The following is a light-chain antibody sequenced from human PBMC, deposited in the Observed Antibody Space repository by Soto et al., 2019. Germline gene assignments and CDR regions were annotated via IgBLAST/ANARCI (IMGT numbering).Light chain of an antibody. V-gene: IGLV2-14*01. J-gene: IGLJ1*01. CDR2: DVS. Sequence: QSVLTQPASVSGSPRQSITISCTGTSSDVGGYNYVSWYQQHPGKAPKLLIYDVSNRPSGVSNRFSGSKSGNTASLTISGLQAEDEADYYCSSYTSSSTVMVFGTGTKVTVL. CDR1: SSDVGGYNY. CDR3: SSYTSSSTVMV.